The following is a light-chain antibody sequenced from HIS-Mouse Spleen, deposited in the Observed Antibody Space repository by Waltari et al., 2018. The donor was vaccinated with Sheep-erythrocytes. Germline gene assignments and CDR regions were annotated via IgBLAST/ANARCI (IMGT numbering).Light chain of an antibody. J-gene: IGLJ3*02. V-gene: IGLV2-23*01. CDR2: EGS. Sequence: QSALTQPASVSGSPTQSITISCTGTSSDVGSYNLVPWYQQHPGKAPKLMIYEGSKRPSGVSNRFSGSKSGNTASLTISGLQAEDEADYYCCSYAGSSTPWVFGGGTKLTVL. CDR1: SSDVGSYNL. CDR3: CSYAGSSTPWV.